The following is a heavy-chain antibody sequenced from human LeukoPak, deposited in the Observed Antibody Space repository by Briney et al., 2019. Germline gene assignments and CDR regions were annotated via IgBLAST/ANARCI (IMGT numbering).Heavy chain of an antibody. J-gene: IGHJ3*02. CDR2: IASDGSHT. V-gene: IGHV3-30-3*01. CDR3: ARERQDTIVHSGAFDI. D-gene: IGHD3-10*01. CDR1: GFTFSTYF. Sequence: GGSLRLSCAASGFTFSTYFMHWVRQAPGKGLEWVAVIASDGSHTFYFESVKGRFTISRDNSKNTLYLQMNSLRAEDTAVYFCARERQDTIVHSGAFDIGGQGTMVTVSS.